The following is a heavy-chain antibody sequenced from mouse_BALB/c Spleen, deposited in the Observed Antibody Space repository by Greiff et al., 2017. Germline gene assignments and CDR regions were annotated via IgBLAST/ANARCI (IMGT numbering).Heavy chain of an antibody. D-gene: IGHD2-12*01. V-gene: IGHV14-1*02. J-gene: IGHJ2*01. CDR1: GFNIKDYY. Sequence: LVESGAELVRPGALVKLSCKASGFNIKDYYMHWVKQRPEQGLEWIGWIDPENGNTIYDPKFQGKASITADTSSNTAYLQLSSLTSEDTAVYYCARLTTSYWGQGTTLTVSS. CDR3: ARLTTSY. CDR2: IDPENGNT.